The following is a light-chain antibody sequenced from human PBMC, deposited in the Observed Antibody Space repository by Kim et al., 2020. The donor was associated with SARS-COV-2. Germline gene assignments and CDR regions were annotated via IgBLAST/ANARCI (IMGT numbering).Light chain of an antibody. Sequence: PGERATLSCRASQTIRSSIIAWYQQKPGPPPRLVIYGAATRAPVIPGRFSGSGSGTDFTLIISRLEPEDFAVYYCQQYGSSPRTFGQGTKVDIK. CDR2: GAA. J-gene: IGKJ1*01. V-gene: IGKV3-20*01. CDR1: QTIRSSI. CDR3: QQYGSSPRT.